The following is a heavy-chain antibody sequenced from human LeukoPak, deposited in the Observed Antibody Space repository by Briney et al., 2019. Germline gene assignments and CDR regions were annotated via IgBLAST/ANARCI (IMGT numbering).Heavy chain of an antibody. CDR1: GGSFSGFY. Sequence: PSETLSLTCAVYGGSFSGFYWSWIRQPPGKGLEWIGEINHSGSTYYNPSLKSRVTISEDTSKSQFSLKLTSVTAADTAVYYCATLGEYYDSSGYYYNWGQGTLVTVSS. D-gene: IGHD3-22*01. CDR2: INHSGST. V-gene: IGHV4-34*01. CDR3: ATLGEYYDSSGYYYN. J-gene: IGHJ4*02.